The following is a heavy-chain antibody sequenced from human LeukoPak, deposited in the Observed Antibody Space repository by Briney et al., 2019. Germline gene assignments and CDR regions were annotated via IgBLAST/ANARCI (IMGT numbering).Heavy chain of an antibody. Sequence: SLRLSCAAXGFTFXSYSMNWVRQAPGKGLEGVSYISSSSSTIYYADSVKGRFTISRDNAKNSLYLQMNSLRDEDTAVYYCARDVSYDSSGYAYYFDYWGQGTLVTVSS. CDR1: GFTFXSYS. CDR3: ARDVSYDSSGYAYYFDY. V-gene: IGHV3-48*02. J-gene: IGHJ4*02. D-gene: IGHD3-22*01. CDR2: ISSSSSTI.